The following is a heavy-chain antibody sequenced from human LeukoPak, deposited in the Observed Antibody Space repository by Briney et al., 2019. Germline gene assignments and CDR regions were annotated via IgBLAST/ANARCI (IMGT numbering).Heavy chain of an antibody. D-gene: IGHD2-21*02. J-gene: IGHJ6*03. CDR2: ISSSGTTT. V-gene: IGHV3-48*03. CDR3: AKDGTAGVNYYYYYYMDV. Sequence: PRGSLRLSCAASGFTLCSYEINWVRQAPGEGLEWVLYISSSGTTTYYADSVKGRFTISRDNSKNTLYLQMNSLRAEDTAVYYCAKDGTAGVNYYYYYYMDVWGKGTTVTVSS. CDR1: GFTLCSYE.